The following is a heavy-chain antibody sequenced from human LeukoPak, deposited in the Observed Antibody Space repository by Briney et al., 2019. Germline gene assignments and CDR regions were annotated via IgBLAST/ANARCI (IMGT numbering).Heavy chain of an antibody. D-gene: IGHD3/OR15-3a*01. J-gene: IGHJ4*02. V-gene: IGHV3-23*01. CDR2: ISDSGGST. CDR1: GITLSNYG. CDR3: AKRGVVIRVILVGFHKEAYYFES. Sequence: GGSLRLSCAVSGITLSNYGMSWVRQAPGKGLEWVAGISDSGGSTKYADSVKGRFTIARDNRKNTLYLQMNSLRAEDTAVYFCAKRGVVIRVILVGFHKEAYYFESWGQGALVTDSS.